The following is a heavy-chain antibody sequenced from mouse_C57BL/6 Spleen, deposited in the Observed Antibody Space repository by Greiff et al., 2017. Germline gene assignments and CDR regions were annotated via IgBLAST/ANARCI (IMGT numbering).Heavy chain of an antibody. CDR3: ARNYCAYDEAMDY. J-gene: IGHJ4*01. Sequence: EVKLVESGGGLVKPGGSLKLSCAASGFTFSDYGMPWVRQAPEQGLEWVAYISSGSSTIYYADTVKGRFTLSIDNAKNTLFLQMTSMRSEDTAMDYCARNYCAYDEAMDYWGQGTSVTVSA. V-gene: IGHV5-17*01. CDR2: ISSGSSTI. D-gene: IGHD1-2*01. CDR1: GFTFSDYG.